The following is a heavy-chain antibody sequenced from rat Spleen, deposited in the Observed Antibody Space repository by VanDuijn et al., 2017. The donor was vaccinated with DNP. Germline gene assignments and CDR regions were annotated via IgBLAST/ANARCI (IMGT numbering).Heavy chain of an antibody. V-gene: IGHV5-7*01. CDR2: LSYDGSTN. J-gene: IGHJ2*01. D-gene: IGHD1-6*01. CDR3: ATEDYGYPFAY. CDR1: GFTFSDYN. Sequence: EVQLVESGGGLVQPGRSLKLSCAASGFTFSDYNMAWVRQATKKGLEWVANLSYDGSTNYYRDSVKGRFTISRDNAKSTLYLQMDSLRSEDTATYYCATEDYGYPFAYWGQGVMVTVSS.